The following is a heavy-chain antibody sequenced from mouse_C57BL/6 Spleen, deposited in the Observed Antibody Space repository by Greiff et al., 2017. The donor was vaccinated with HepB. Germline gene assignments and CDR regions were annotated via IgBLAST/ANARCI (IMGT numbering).Heavy chain of an antibody. J-gene: IGHJ4*01. CDR1: GFTFSDYY. V-gene: IGHV5-16*01. Sequence: EVQVVESEGGLVQPGSSMKLSCTASGFTFSDYYMAWVRQVPEKGLEWVANINYDGSSTYYLDSLKSRFIISRDNAKNILYLQMSSLKSEDTATYYCARERRLRYYAMDYWGQGTSVTVSS. CDR2: INYDGSST. CDR3: ARERRLRYYAMDY. D-gene: IGHD1-1*01.